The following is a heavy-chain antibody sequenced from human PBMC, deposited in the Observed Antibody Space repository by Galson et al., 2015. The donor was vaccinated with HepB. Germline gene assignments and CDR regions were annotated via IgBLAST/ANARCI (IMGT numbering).Heavy chain of an antibody. Sequence: SLRLSCAASGFTFSSYSMNWVRQAPGKGLEWVSSISSSSSYIYYADSVKGRFTISRDNAKNSLYLQMNSLRAEDTAVYYCARLAVAGINEDYWGQGTLVTVSS. CDR2: ISSSSSYI. D-gene: IGHD6-19*01. CDR1: GFTFSSYS. V-gene: IGHV3-21*01. CDR3: ARLAVAGINEDY. J-gene: IGHJ4*02.